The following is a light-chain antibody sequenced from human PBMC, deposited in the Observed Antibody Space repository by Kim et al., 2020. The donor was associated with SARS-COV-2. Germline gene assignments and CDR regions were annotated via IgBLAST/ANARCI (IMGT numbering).Light chain of an antibody. CDR3: QQYNNWPYT. CDR1: QSLNSN. J-gene: IGKJ2*01. CDR2: GAS. Sequence: SATPWSTAPLPGRSSQSLNSNLAGHQKTPRHAPRLLIWGASPSATRIPARFSGSGSGRDFTLTLSTLLSEDFAVYYSQQYNNWPYTFGQGTKLEI. V-gene: IGKV3-15*01.